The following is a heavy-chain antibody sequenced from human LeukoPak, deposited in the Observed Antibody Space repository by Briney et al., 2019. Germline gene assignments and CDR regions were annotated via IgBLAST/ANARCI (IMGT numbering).Heavy chain of an antibody. CDR2: INTRTANP. J-gene: IGHJ4*02. Sequence: GASVKVSCEASGYDFTAYTLNWVRQAPGQGLDWMGWINTRTANPTYAQGFVGRFVFSVDTSVNTAYLQISSLKAEDTAVYYCVRVGVLTTVFDYWGQGTLVAVSS. D-gene: IGHD4/OR15-4a*01. CDR1: GYDFTAYT. V-gene: IGHV7-4-1*02. CDR3: VRVGVLTTVFDY.